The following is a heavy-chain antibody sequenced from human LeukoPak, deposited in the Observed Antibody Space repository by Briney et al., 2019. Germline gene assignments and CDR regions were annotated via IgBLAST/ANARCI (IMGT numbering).Heavy chain of an antibody. CDR3: ARDTGLVELRSYYYYYYMDV. CDR2: ITPIFGTA. J-gene: IGHJ6*03. CDR1: GGTFSSYA. Sequence: SVKVSCKASGGTFSSYAISWVRQAPGQGLEWMGGITPIFGTANYAQKFQGRVTITTDESTSTAYMELSSLRSEDTAVYYCARDTGLVELRSYYYYYYMDVWGKGTTVTVSS. V-gene: IGHV1-69*05. D-gene: IGHD1-7*01.